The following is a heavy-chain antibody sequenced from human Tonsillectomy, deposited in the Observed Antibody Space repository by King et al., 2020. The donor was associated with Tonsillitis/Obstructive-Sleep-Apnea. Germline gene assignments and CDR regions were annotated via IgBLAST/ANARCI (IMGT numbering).Heavy chain of an antibody. CDR1: GYTFSSYG. CDR2: ISAYNGNT. CDR3: ARDSMSHYFDSSGYHTFDY. D-gene: IGHD3-22*01. V-gene: IGHV1-18*01. J-gene: IGHJ4*02. Sequence: QVQLVESGAEVKKPGASVKVSCTASGYTFSSYGISWVRQAPGQGLEWMGWISAYNGNTNYAQKLQGRVTMTTDTSTSTAYMEVRSLRSDDTAVYYCARDSMSHYFDSSGYHTFDYWGQGTLVTVSS.